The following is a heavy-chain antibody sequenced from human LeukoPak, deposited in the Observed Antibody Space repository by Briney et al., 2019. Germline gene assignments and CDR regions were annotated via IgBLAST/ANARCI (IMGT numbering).Heavy chain of an antibody. D-gene: IGHD4-11*01. CDR1: GYTFTSYG. J-gene: IGHJ4*02. CDR3: ARDGGDYSNYKPYDY. V-gene: IGHV1-18*01. CDR2: ISAYNGNT. Sequence: ASVKVSCKASGYTFTSYGISWVRQARGQGLEWMGWISAYNGNTNYAQKLQGRVTMTTDTSTSTAYMELRSLRSDDTAVYYCARDGGDYSNYKPYDYWGQGTLVTVSS.